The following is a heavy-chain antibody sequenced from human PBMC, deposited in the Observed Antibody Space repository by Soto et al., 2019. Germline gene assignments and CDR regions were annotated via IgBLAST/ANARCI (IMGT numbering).Heavy chain of an antibody. CDR3: AAGGKWLAFEY. V-gene: IGHV4-59*08. CDR1: GSSIRIYY. Sequence: QVQLQESGPGLVKPSETLSLTCTVSGSSIRIYYWSWIQQLPGKGLEWIGCMYNSGSTNYNPSLKSRVIILEDTSKNQLSLKLSSVTAADTAVYYCAAGGKWLAFEYWGQGTLATVSS. J-gene: IGHJ4*02. CDR2: MYNSGST. D-gene: IGHD6-19*01.